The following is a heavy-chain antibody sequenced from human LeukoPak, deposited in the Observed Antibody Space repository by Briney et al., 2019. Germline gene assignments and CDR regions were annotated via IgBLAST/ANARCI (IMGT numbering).Heavy chain of an antibody. CDR1: GFTFSSYS. CDR3: ARAPRGYSYVRAFDI. V-gene: IGHV3-21*04. CDR2: ISGSSSYI. Sequence: GGSLRLSCAASGFTFSSYSMNWVRHAPGKGLEWVSSISGSSSYIYYADSVKGRFTISRDNAKNSLYVQMNSLRAEDTAVYYCARAPRGYSYVRAFDIWGQGTMVTVSS. D-gene: IGHD5-18*01. J-gene: IGHJ3*02.